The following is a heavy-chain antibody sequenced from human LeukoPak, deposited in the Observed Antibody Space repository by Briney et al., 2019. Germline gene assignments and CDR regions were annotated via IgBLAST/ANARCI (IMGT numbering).Heavy chain of an antibody. J-gene: IGHJ6*02. CDR3: ARQKLLYYYYGMDV. Sequence: SETLSLTCTVSGDSITSYYWNWIRQPPGKGLEWIGYIYYTGSAYYNPSLKSRLSMSVDTSKSHFSLKLSSVTAADTAVYYCARQKLLYYYYGMDVWGQGTTVTVSS. CDR2: IYYTGSA. V-gene: IGHV4-59*08. CDR1: GDSITSYY. D-gene: IGHD2/OR15-2a*01.